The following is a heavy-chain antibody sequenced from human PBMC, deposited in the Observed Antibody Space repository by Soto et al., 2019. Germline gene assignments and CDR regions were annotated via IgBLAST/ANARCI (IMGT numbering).Heavy chain of an antibody. D-gene: IGHD2-2*01. V-gene: IGHV5-51*01. CDR3: ASPAAVVVPAATHYYCYGMDV. J-gene: IGHJ6*02. CDR1: GYSFTSYW. Sequence: GESLKISCKGSGYSFTSYWIGWVRQMPGKGLEWMGIIYPGDSDTRYSPSFQGQVTISADKSISTAYLQWSSLKASDTAMYYCASPAAVVVPAATHYYCYGMDVWGQGTTVTVSS. CDR2: IYPGDSDT.